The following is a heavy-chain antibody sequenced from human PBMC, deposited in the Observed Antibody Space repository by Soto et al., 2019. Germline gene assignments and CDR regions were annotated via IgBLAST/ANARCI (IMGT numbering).Heavy chain of an antibody. CDR3: AETTSLQRSYMDF. Sequence: LPAHSLTCSISWYSFSIYRSSCNRIKKYPSGGLEWLGRTYYRSRWYNDYAVSVRSRITINPDTSKNQFSLHLNSVTPEDTAVYYSAETTSLQRSYMDFWVKGTTVPV. J-gene: IGHJ6*03. CDR1: WYSFSIYRSS. V-gene: IGHV6-1*01. D-gene: IGHD1-7*01. CDR2: TYYRSRWYN.